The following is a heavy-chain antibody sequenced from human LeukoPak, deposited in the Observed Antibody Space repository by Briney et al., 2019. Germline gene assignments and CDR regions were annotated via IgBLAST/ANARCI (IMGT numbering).Heavy chain of an antibody. CDR1: GYSISSGYF. J-gene: IGHJ4*02. V-gene: IGHV4-38-2*02. CDR3: ARDGDYFDY. CDR2: VYHTGTT. Sequence: SETLSLTCTVSGYSISSGYFWGWIRQPPGKGLEWIGSVYHTGTTFYNPSLKSRVTISVDTSKNQFSLKVTSVTAADTAAYYCARDGDYFDYWGQGTLVTVSS. D-gene: IGHD3-16*01.